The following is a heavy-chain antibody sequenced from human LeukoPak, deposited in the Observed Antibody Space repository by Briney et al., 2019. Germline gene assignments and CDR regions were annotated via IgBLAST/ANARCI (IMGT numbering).Heavy chain of an antibody. CDR2: ISAYTGNT. J-gene: IGHJ4*02. D-gene: IGHD4-23*01. CDR1: GYTFTKYG. CDR3: ARDVLYGGNVNDY. Sequence: ASVKVSCKPSGYTFTKYGITWVRQAPGQGLEWMGWISAYTGNTNYAQKLQGRVTMTTDTSTSTAYMELRSLRSDDTAVYYCARDVLYGGNVNDYWGQGTLVTVSS. V-gene: IGHV1-18*01.